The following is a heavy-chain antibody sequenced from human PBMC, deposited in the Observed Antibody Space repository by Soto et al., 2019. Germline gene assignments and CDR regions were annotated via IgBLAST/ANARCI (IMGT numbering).Heavy chain of an antibody. CDR1: GYTFSSYG. CDR2: ISPYNDDT. D-gene: IGHD3-22*01. J-gene: IGHJ6*02. Sequence: QAQLVQSGAEVKKPGASVKVSCKASGYTFSSYGISWVRQAPGQGLEWLGWISPYNDDTNYAQKFQGRVTMTTDTSTRTAYMDLRSLRSDDTAVYYCARGGYYDSSGSRNYHYYGMDVWGQGTTVTVSS. V-gene: IGHV1-18*01. CDR3: ARGGYYDSSGSRNYHYYGMDV.